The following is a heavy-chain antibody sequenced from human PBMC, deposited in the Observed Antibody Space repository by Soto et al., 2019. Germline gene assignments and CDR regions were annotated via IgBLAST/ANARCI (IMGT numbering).Heavy chain of an antibody. V-gene: IGHV3-74*01. J-gene: IGHJ4*02. CDR2: IHDDGSIT. D-gene: IGHD6-13*01. CDR3: GRVPAAAAGIGIDH. CDR1: TCIGYG. Sequence: TCIGYGVRWVSQDPGKGLVWVARIHDDGSITNYADSVKGRFIISRDNAKNTLYLQMNSLRAEDTAVYYCGRVPAAAAGIGIDHSGQ.